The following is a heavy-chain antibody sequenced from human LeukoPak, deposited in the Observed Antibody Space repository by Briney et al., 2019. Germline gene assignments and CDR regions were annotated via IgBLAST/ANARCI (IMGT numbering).Heavy chain of an antibody. V-gene: IGHV4-39*01. CDR2: IYYSGST. CDR3: ARYPDCSSTSCYGWYYYYYMDV. J-gene: IGHJ6*03. Sequence: SETLSLTCTVSGGSISSSSYYWGWIRQPPGKGLEWIGSIYYSGSTYYNPSLKSRVTISVDTSKNQFSLKLSSVTAADTAVYYCARYPDCSSTSCYGWYYYYYMDVWGKGPRSPSP. D-gene: IGHD2-2*01. CDR1: GGSISSSSYY.